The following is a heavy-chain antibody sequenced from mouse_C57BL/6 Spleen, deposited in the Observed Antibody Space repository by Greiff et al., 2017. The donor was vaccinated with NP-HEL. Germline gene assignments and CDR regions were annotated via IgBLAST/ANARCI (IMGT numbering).Heavy chain of an antibody. CDR3: ARSGTYDGYYFDY. V-gene: IGHV1-80*01. D-gene: IGHD2-12*01. Sequence: VQLQQSGAELVKPGASVKISCKASGYAFSSYWMNWVKQRPGKGLEWIGQIYPGDGDTNYNGKFTGKATLTADKSSSTAYMQLSSLTAEDSAVYFCARSGTYDGYYFDYWGQGTTLTVSS. CDR2: IYPGDGDT. CDR1: GYAFSSYW. J-gene: IGHJ2*01.